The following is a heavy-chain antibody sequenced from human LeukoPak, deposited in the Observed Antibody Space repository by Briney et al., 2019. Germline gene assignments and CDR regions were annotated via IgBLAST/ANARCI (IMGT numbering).Heavy chain of an antibody. V-gene: IGHV4-59*01. D-gene: IGHD2-2*02. CDR1: GGSISSYY. Sequence: SETLSLTCTVSGGSISSYYWSWIRQPPGKGLEWIGYIYYSGSTNYNPSLKSRVTISVDTSKNQFSLKLSSVTAADTAVYYCARAVVPAVIRRRWYFDLWGRGTLVTVSS. CDR2: IYYSGST. J-gene: IGHJ2*01. CDR3: ARAVVPAVIRRRWYFDL.